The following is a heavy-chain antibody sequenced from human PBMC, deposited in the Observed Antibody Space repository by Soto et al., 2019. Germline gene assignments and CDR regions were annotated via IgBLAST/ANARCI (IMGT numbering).Heavy chain of an antibody. CDR3: AREPSI. V-gene: IGHV4-31*03. CDR1: GGSISSGGYY. CDR2: VYYSGST. Sequence: QVQLPESGPGLVKPSQTLSLTCTVSGGSISSGGYYWTWIRQHPGKGLEWIGYVYYSGSTFYNPSLKRRVTISRDTSKNRFSLQLSFVTAADTATYYCAREPSIWGQGTLVTVST. J-gene: IGHJ4*02.